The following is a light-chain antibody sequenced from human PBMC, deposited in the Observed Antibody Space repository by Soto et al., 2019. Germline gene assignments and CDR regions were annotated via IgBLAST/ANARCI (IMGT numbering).Light chain of an antibody. J-gene: IGKJ2*01. CDR2: DAS. V-gene: IGKV1-39*01. Sequence: DIQMTQSPSSLSASVGDRVTITCRASRSIVGDLNWYQQKPWKAPELLIYDASTLQSGVSSRFSGSGSSTDYTLTISSLQPEDFATYFCQLSFTTLTFRQGTKLEIK. CDR1: RSIVGD. CDR3: QLSFTTLT.